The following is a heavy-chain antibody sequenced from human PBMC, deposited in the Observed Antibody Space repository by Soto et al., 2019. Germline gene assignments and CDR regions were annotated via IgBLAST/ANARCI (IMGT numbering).Heavy chain of an antibody. D-gene: IGHD5-12*01. CDR3: TRGYTGYAQAGLDS. CDR1: GFTFSIYS. V-gene: IGHV3-48*01. J-gene: IGHJ4*02. Sequence: EVQLVESGGGLVQPGGSLRLSCAASGFTFSIYSMNWVRQAPGKGLEWVSYITSSGSAIYYADTVKGRFTISRDNAKKSLYLQMNRLRAEDTAVYYCTRGYTGYAQAGLDSWGQGTLVTVSA. CDR2: ITSSGSAI.